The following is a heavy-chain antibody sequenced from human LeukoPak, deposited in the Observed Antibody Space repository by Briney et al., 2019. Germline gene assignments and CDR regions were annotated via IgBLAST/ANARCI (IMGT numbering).Heavy chain of an antibody. CDR1: GYTFTTYY. J-gene: IGHJ3*02. V-gene: IGHV1-46*01. CDR2: ISPSGGST. CDR3: ARDSVGAGSYYYDSGTNSDAFDI. D-gene: IGHD3-22*01. Sequence: ASVKVSCKASGYTFTTYYMHWVRQAPGQGLEWMGIISPSGGSTSYPQKFQGRVTMTRDTSTSTVYMELSSLRSEDTAVYYCARDSVGAGSYYYDSGTNSDAFDIWGQGTMVTVSS.